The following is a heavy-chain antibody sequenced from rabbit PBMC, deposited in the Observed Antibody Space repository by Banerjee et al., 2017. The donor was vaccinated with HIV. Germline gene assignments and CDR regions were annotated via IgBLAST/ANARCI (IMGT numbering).Heavy chain of an antibody. D-gene: IGHD4-2*01. CDR2: IYADSGGNT. J-gene: IGHJ4*01. CDR3: ARDAGSSNANCFNL. Sequence: QEQLEESGGDLVKPGASLTLTCTASGFSFSSVHDMCWVRQAPGKGLEWIGCIYADSGGNTYYASWAKGRFTISKTSSTTVTLQMTSLTAADTATYFCARDAGSSNANCFNLWGPGTLVTVS. CDR1: GFSFSSVHD. V-gene: IGHV1S45*01.